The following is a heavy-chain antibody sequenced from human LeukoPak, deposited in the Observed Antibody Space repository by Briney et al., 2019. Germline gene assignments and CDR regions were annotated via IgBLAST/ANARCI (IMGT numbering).Heavy chain of an antibody. CDR1: GYTFNSHG. Sequence: ASVKVSCKASGYTFNSHGITWVRQAPGQGLEWMGWISAYNGHTNYAQKLQGRVTMTTDTSTSTAYMELRSLRSDDTAVHYCARERMAAAEPSGDYFDYWGQGTLVTVSS. J-gene: IGHJ4*02. CDR3: ARERMAAAEPSGDYFDY. D-gene: IGHD2-15*01. V-gene: IGHV1-18*01. CDR2: ISAYNGHT.